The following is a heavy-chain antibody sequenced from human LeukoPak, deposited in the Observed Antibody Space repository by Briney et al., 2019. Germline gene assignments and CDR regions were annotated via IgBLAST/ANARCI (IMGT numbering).Heavy chain of an antibody. D-gene: IGHD4-23*01. J-gene: IGHJ2*01. CDR2: IYSGGSV. V-gene: IGHV3-53*05. CDR1: GVTVSSNY. Sequence: GGSLRLSCAASGVTVSSNYMSWVRQAPGKGLEWVSVIYSGGSVYYADSVKGRFTISRDTSKNTLYLQMNSLRAEDTAVYYCARDSRSNGGRSWYFDLWGRGTLVTVSS. CDR3: ARDSRSNGGRSWYFDL.